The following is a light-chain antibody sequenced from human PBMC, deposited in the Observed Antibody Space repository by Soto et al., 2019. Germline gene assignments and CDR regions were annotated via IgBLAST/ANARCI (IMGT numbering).Light chain of an antibody. J-gene: IGLJ3*02. CDR1: SSDVGGYNY. Sequence: QSALTQPPSASGSPGQSVTISCTGTSSDVGGYNYVSWYQQHPGKAPKLMIYEVSKRPSGVPDRFSGSKSGNTASLTVSGLQAEDEGDYYCASWDDSLNGPLFGGGTKVTVL. CDR2: EVS. V-gene: IGLV2-8*01. CDR3: ASWDDSLNGPL.